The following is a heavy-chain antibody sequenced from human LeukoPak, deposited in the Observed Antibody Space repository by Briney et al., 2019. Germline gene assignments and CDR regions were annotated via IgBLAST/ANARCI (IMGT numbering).Heavy chain of an antibody. V-gene: IGHV4-34*01. Sequence: SETLSLTCAVYGGSFSGYYWSWIRQPPGKGLEWIGEINHSGSTNYNPSLMSRVTISVDTSKNQFSLKLSSVTAADTAVYYCARGGDFWSGYFRRNYYYYYMDVWGKGTTVTVSS. CDR3: ARGGDFWSGYFRRNYYYYYMDV. CDR2: INHSGST. J-gene: IGHJ6*03. CDR1: GGSFSGYY. D-gene: IGHD3-3*01.